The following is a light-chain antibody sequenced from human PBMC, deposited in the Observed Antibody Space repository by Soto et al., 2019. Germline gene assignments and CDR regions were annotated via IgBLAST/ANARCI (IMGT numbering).Light chain of an antibody. CDR2: GAS. CDR3: QQCHTWPIT. CDR1: QGVSRK. Sequence: LMTQSPPNLSVAPGEKDTFSCRASQGVSRKLAWYQHKQGQAPRLIISGASTGATGIPARFSVSGSGTEGTITISSLKSEDGAMYYCQQCHTWPITFSGGTKVDI. V-gene: IGKV3-15*01. J-gene: IGKJ4*01.